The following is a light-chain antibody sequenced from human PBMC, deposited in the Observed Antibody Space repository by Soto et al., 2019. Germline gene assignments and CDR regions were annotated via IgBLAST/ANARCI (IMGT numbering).Light chain of an antibody. CDR1: SSDFGSFNY. CDR2: EVS. J-gene: IGLJ3*02. CDR3: SSNTISGTLV. V-gene: IGLV2-14*01. Sequence: QSALTQPASVSGSPGQSITISCTGTSSDFGSFNYVSWFQQYPGKAPKLMIFEVSNRPSGVSIRFSGSKSGNTASLTISGLQAEDEADYYCSSNTISGTLVFGGGTQLTVL.